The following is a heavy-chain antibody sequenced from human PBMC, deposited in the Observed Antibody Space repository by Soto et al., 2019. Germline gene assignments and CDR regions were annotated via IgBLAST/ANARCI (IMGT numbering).Heavy chain of an antibody. D-gene: IGHD2-21*02. Sequence: PSKTLSLTYAVYGGSFSGYYWTWIRQPPGKGLEWIGEINHSGTINFNPSLKSRLTISLDTSKKHFSLKLSSVTDADTAAYYCARADRTLVTSYSLDVWGQGTTVTVAS. J-gene: IGHJ6*02. CDR1: GGSFSGYY. CDR3: ARADRTLVTSYSLDV. V-gene: IGHV4-34*01. CDR2: INHSGTI.